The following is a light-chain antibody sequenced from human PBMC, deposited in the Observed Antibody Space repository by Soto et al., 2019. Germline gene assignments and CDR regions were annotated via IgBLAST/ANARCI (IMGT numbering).Light chain of an antibody. CDR1: NIGSES. CDR2: DDS. CDR3: QVWYSSTDLYV. J-gene: IGLJ1*01. Sequence: LTQPPSVSGAPGQTARITCGGNNIGSESVRWYQQRPGQAPVLVVYDDSDRPSGIPERSSGSNAANTATLTISRVEAGDEADYYCQVWYSSTDLYVFGSGTKVTVL. V-gene: IGLV3-21*02.